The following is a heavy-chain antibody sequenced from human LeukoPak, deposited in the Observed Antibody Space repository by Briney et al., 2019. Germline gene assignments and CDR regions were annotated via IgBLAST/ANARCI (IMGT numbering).Heavy chain of an antibody. Sequence: XXRLSXXXXGFTXSNYVMTWVRQPPGKGLEWVSSIGGRGDATYYADTAKGRFTISRDISKRSLYLQMDSLRAEDTAVYYCARHPTGFPNWFDSWGQGTLVTVSS. CDR1: GFTXSNYV. J-gene: IGHJ5*01. CDR3: ARHPTGFPNWFDS. V-gene: IGHV3-23*01. D-gene: IGHD4-17*01. CDR2: IGGRGDAT.